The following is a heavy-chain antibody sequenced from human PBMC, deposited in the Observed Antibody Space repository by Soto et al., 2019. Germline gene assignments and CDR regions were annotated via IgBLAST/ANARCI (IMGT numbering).Heavy chain of an antibody. CDR2: MNSNSGNT. CDR3: RVSDYGRNLYIDY. CDR1: GYTFTSYD. D-gene: IGHD4-17*01. J-gene: IGHJ4*02. Sequence: QVQLVQSGAEVKKHGASVKVSCKASGYTFTSYDINWVRQATGQGLEWMGWMNSNSGNTGYSQKFQGRVTMTRNTSISPAYIELRSLRSDDTAVYYCRVSDYGRNLYIDYWGQGTLVTVSS. V-gene: IGHV1-8*01.